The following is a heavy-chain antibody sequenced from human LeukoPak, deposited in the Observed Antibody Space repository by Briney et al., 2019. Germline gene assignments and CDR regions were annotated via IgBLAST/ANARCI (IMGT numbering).Heavy chain of an antibody. J-gene: IGHJ4*02. Sequence: GSLRLSRAASGLTFSSYAMSWIRQPPGKGLEWIGEINHGGSTNYNPSLKSRVTMSVDTSKNQFSLKLSFVTAADTAVYYCARGIAIGYCSGGSCYPFDYWGQGTLVTVSS. V-gene: IGHV4-34*01. CDR1: GLTFSSYA. CDR3: ARGIAIGYCSGGSCYPFDY. D-gene: IGHD2-15*01. CDR2: INHGGST.